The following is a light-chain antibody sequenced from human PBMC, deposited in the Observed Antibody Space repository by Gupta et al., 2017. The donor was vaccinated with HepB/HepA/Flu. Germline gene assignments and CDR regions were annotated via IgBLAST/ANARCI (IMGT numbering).Light chain of an antibody. CDR2: LNSDCSH. J-gene: IGLJ2*01. Sequence: LVLPQSPSASASLGASVPFPSTLNSGPSSCALAWHQPQPSGGPQFFMILNSDCSHAKGDGIPVRFSVSSSGAERYLTISRLQAEDEDDYYCQTWDSTSVVFGGGTKLTVL. CDR3: QTWDSTSVV. CDR1: SGPSSCA. V-gene: IGLV4-69*01.